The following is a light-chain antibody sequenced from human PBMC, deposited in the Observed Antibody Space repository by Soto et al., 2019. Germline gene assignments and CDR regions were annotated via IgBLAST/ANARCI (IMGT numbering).Light chain of an antibody. CDR2: HAS. V-gene: IGKV1-5*01. J-gene: IGKJ1*01. Sequence: DNRMAQSHSVLPASVGDRVTITCRASQSIDRWLAWYQQRPGKAPKILIYHASSLETGVPSRFSGSGSGTEFTRTISTLQPDDFTTYYCQHDIGYSGAVAQGTKVDIK. CDR3: QHDIGYSGA. CDR1: QSIDRW.